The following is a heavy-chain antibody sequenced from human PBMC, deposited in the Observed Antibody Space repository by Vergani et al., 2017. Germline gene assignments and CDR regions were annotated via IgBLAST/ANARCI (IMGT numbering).Heavy chain of an antibody. CDR2: INHSGST. J-gene: IGHJ4*02. CDR3: ARVGMKIAAAVTG. Sequence: QVQLQQWGAGLLKPSETLSLTCAVYGGSFSGYYWCWIRQPPGKGLEWIGEINHSGSTNYNPSLKSRVTISVDTSKNQFSLKLSSVTAADTAVYYCARVGMKIAAAVTGWGQGTLVTVSS. V-gene: IGHV4-34*01. D-gene: IGHD6-13*01. CDR1: GGSFSGYY.